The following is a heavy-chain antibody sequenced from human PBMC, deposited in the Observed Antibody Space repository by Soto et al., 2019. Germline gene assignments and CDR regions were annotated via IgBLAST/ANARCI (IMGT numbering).Heavy chain of an antibody. J-gene: IGHJ5*02. CDR2: IIPVTETP. Sequence: QVQLVQSGAEVKKPGSSVRVSCKVSGGTFISHAINWLRQAPGQGLEWMGVIIPVTETPNNAEKFQGRLTITADKSTTTVYMERSSLTLDDTAVYFCARGNKGPGHYGPGSQGWYGPWGQGTLVTVSS. CDR3: ARGNKGPGHYGPGSQGWYGP. CDR1: GGTFISHA. D-gene: IGHD3-10*01. V-gene: IGHV1-69*06.